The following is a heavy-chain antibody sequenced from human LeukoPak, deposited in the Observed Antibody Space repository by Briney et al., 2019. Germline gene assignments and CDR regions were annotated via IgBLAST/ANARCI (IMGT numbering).Heavy chain of an antibody. CDR2: ISGSGGST. V-gene: IGHV3-23*01. CDR1: GFTFSSYG. D-gene: IGHD1-26*01. Sequence: PGGSLRLSCAASGFTFSSYGMSWVRQAPGKGLEWVSAISGSGGSTYYADSVKGRFTISGDNSKNTLYLQMNSLRAEDTAVYYCAKGGNRRPGSYFYFDYWGQGTLVTVSS. CDR3: AKGGNRRPGSYFYFDY. J-gene: IGHJ4*02.